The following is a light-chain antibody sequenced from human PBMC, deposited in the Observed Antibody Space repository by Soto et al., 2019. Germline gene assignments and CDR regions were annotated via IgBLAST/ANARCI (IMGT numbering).Light chain of an antibody. J-gene: IGLJ3*02. Sequence: QSALTQPASVSGSPGQSITISCTGTSSDVGGCNYVSWYQQHPGKAPKLMIYEVSNRPSGVSNRFSGSKSGNTASLTISGLRAEDEADYFWSSCTTSSTLLFGGGTKLTVL. CDR2: EVS. CDR1: SSDVGGCNY. V-gene: IGLV2-14*01. CDR3: SSCTTSSTLL.